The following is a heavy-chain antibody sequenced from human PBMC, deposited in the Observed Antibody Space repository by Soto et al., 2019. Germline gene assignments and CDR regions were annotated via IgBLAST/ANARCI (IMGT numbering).Heavy chain of an antibody. J-gene: IGHJ5*02. D-gene: IGHD2-2*01. CDR3: ARAPRYQLLAGWFDP. Sequence: SETLSLTCAVYGGSFSGYYWTWIRQPPGTGLEWIGEINHSGSTNYNPSLKSRVTISVDTSKNQFSLKLTSVTAADTAVYYCARAPRYQLLAGWFDPWGQGTLVTVSS. V-gene: IGHV4-34*01. CDR2: INHSGST. CDR1: GGSFSGYY.